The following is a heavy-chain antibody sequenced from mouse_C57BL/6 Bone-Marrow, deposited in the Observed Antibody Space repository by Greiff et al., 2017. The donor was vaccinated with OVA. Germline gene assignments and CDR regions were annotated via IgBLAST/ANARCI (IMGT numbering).Heavy chain of an antibody. Sequence: QVQLQQSGAELVKPGASVKLSCKASGYTFTSYWMQWVKQRPGQGLEWIGEIDPSVSYTYYNQKFKGKATLTVDTSSSTAYMQLSSQTSEDSAVYYCARRGDYAYDYAMDYWGQGTSVTVSS. CDR3: ARRGDYAYDYAMDY. CDR2: IDPSVSYT. J-gene: IGHJ4*01. V-gene: IGHV1-50*01. D-gene: IGHD2-4*01. CDR1: GYTFTSYW.